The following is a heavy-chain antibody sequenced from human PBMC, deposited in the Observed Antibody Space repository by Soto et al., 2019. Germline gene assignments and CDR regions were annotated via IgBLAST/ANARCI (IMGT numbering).Heavy chain of an antibody. CDR1: GFTFSSYS. V-gene: IGHV3-48*01. CDR3: ARDRTAYYYYMDV. CDR2: ISSSSSTI. J-gene: IGHJ6*03. Sequence: GGSLRLSCAASGFTFSSYSMNWVRQAPGKGLEWVSYISSSSSTIYYADSVKGRFTISRDNAKNSLYLQMNSLRAEDTAVYYCARDRTAYYYYMDVWGKGTTVTVSS.